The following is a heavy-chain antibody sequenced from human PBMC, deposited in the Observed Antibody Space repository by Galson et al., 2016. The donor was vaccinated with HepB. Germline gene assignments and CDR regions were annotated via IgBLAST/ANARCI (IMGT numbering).Heavy chain of an antibody. J-gene: IGHJ4*02. CDR1: GFVFSNYV. D-gene: IGHD1-1*01. CDR3: AREDATGTADY. V-gene: IGHV3-64*01. Sequence: SLRLSCAASGFVFSNYVMHWVRQTPGKGLESVAAINGNGVTTFYTHSVKGRFTISRDNSKNTLFLQMGSLRGEDMALYYCAREDATGTADYWGQGTLVTVSS. CDR2: INGNGVTT.